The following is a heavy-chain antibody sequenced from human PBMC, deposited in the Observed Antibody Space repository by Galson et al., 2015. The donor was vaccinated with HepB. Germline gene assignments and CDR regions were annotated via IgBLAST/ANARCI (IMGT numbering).Heavy chain of an antibody. CDR1: GFTFSSYS. V-gene: IGHV3-21*01. CDR2: ISSSSSYI. J-gene: IGHJ4*02. D-gene: IGHD4-17*01. Sequence: SLRLSCAASGFTFSSYSMNWVRQAPGKGLEWVSPISSSSSYIYYADSVKGRFTISRDNAKNSLYLQMNSLRAEDTAVYYCARDNYGDYAPFDYWGQGTLVTVSP. CDR3: ARDNYGDYAPFDY.